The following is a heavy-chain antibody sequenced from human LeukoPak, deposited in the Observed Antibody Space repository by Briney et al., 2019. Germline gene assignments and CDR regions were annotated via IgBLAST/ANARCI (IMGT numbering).Heavy chain of an antibody. J-gene: IGHJ4*02. CDR2: INPDGSTK. Sequence: GGSLRLSCAASGFTFNYVWMAWVRQAPGKGLEWVANINPDGSTKQYVDSVRGRFTISRDNAKNSLYLQMNSLRAEDTGLYHCARDMKGNLDYWGQGTLVTVSS. D-gene: IGHD3-16*01. CDR3: ARDMKGNLDY. V-gene: IGHV3-7*01. CDR1: GFTFNYVW.